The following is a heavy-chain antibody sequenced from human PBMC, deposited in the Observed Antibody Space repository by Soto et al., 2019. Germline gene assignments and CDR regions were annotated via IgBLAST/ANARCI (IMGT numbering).Heavy chain of an antibody. CDR2: ISGSGGST. CDR3: AKNPPLRFLEWPSGAFDI. V-gene: IGHV3-23*01. J-gene: IGHJ3*02. Sequence: GGSLRLSCAASGFTFSSYAMSWVRQAPGKGLEWVSAISGSGGSTYYADSVKGRFTISRDNSKNTLYLQMNSLRAEDTAVYYCAKNPPLRFLEWPSGAFDIWGQGTMVTVSS. D-gene: IGHD3-3*01. CDR1: GFTFSSYA.